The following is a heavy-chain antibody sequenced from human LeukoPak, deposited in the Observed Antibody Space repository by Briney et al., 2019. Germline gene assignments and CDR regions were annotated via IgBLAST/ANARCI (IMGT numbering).Heavy chain of an antibody. J-gene: IGHJ6*03. CDR3: AREVAVYYYYMDV. CDR1: GYSISSGYY. CDR2: IYHSGST. Sequence: SETLSLTCTVSGYSISSGYYWGWIRQPPGKGLEWIGSIYHSGSTYYNPALKSRVTISVDTSKNQFSLKLSSVTAADTAVYYCAREVAVYYYYMDVWGKGTTVTVSS. D-gene: IGHD6-19*01. V-gene: IGHV4-38-2*02.